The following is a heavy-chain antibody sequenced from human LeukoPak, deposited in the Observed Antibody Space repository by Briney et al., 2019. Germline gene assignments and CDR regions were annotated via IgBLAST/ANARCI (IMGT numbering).Heavy chain of an antibody. J-gene: IGHJ4*02. Sequence: SVKVSCKASGGTFSSYAISWVRQAPGQGLEWMGGIIPIFGTANYAQKFQGRVTITADESTSTAYMELSSLRSEDTAVYYCAADGLSGSYYTYFDYWGQGTLVTVSS. CDR3: AADGLSGSYYTYFDY. CDR1: GGTFSSYA. CDR2: IIPIFGTA. D-gene: IGHD3-10*01. V-gene: IGHV1-69*13.